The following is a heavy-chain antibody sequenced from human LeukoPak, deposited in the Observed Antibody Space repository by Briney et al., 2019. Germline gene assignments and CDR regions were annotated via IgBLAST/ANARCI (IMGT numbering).Heavy chain of an antibody. Sequence: GGALRLSCAASGFTFSDYAMHWVCQAPGKGLEWVAVISYDGNNKEYADSVKGRFTISRDNSRNTLYLQMDSLRPEDTAVYYCAKRSGWYLEEYYFD. CDR1: GFTFSDYA. J-gene: IGHJ4*01. CDR2: ISYDGNNK. D-gene: IGHD6-19*01. CDR3: AKRSGWYLEEYYFD. V-gene: IGHV3-30-3*02.